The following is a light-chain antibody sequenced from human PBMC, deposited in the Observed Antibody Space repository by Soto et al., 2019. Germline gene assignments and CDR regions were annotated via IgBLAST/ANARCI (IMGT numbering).Light chain of an antibody. Sequence: EIVLTQSPGTLSLSPGERATLSCRASHSVSSSYLAWYQQKPGQAPRLVIYDASSRATGIPDRFSGGGSGTDFTLTISRLEPEDFAVYYCQQFSSYPLTFGGGTKVDI. CDR1: HSVSSSY. CDR3: QQFSSYPLT. V-gene: IGKV3-20*01. J-gene: IGKJ4*01. CDR2: DAS.